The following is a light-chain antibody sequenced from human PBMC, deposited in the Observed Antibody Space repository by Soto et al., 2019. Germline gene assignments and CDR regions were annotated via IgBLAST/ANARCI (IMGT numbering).Light chain of an antibody. CDR2: EVS. CDR1: SSDVGAYNY. Sequence: QSVLTQFPSASGSPGQSVTISCAGTSSDVGAYNYVSWYQQHPGKAPKLMIYEVSKRPSGVPARFSGSKSGNTASLTVSGLQTEDEAYYYCSSYTGRNDFVVFGGGTKLTVL. J-gene: IGLJ2*01. V-gene: IGLV2-8*01. CDR3: SSYTGRNDFVV.